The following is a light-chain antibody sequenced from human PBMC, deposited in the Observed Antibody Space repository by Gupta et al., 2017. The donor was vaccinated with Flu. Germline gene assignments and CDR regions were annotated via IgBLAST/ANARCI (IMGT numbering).Light chain of an antibody. CDR3: SAYTSSSPLYV. Sequence: QSALTQPASVSGSPGQSITISCTGTSSDVGGYNYVSWYQQHPVKAPKLLIYEVSNRPSGVSHRFSGSKSGNTASLTISGLQAEDEAYYYCSAYTSSSPLYVFGTGTKVTVL. J-gene: IGLJ1*01. V-gene: IGLV2-14*01. CDR1: SSDVGGYNY. CDR2: EVS.